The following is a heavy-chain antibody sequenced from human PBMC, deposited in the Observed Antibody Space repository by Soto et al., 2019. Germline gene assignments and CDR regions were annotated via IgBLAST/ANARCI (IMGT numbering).Heavy chain of an antibody. V-gene: IGHV4-59*01. Sequence: SETLSLTCTVSGGSISSYYWSWIRQPPGKGLEWIGYIYYSGSTNYNPSLKSRVTISVDTSKNQFSLKLSSVTAADTAVYYCARGRGSGSSFYYYGMDVWGQGTTVTVS. J-gene: IGHJ6*02. CDR1: GGSISSYY. CDR2: IYYSGST. CDR3: ARGRGSGSSFYYYGMDV. D-gene: IGHD3-10*01.